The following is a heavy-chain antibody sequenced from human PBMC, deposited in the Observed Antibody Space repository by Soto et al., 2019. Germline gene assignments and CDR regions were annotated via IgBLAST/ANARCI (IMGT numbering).Heavy chain of an antibody. D-gene: IGHD6-13*01. Sequence: QITLKESGPTLVKPTQTLTLTCTFSGFSLSTSGVGVGWIRQPPGKALEWLALIYWDDDKRYSPSLKSRLTITKDTSKNQVVLTMTNMDPLDTATYYCAHSVQQLVPLYADYWGQGTLVTVSS. CDR1: GFSLSTSGVG. CDR3: AHSVQQLVPLYADY. CDR2: IYWDDDK. V-gene: IGHV2-5*02. J-gene: IGHJ4*02.